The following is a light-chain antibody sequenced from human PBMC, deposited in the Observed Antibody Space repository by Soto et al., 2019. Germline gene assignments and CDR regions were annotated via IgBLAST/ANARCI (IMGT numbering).Light chain of an antibody. V-gene: IGKV3-11*01. J-gene: IGKJ1*01. CDR1: QSVSIY. CDR2: DTS. CDR3: QQRSTYST. Sequence: EIVLTQSPATLSLSPGERATLSCRASQSVSIYLAWYQQKPGQAPRLLIYDTSNRATGIPTRFSGSGSGTHFTLTISSLEPEDFAVYYCQQRSTYSTFGQGTRVEIK.